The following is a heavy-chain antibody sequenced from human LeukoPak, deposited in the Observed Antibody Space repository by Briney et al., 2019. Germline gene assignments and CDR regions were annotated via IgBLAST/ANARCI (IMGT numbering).Heavy chain of an antibody. D-gene: IGHD6-19*01. CDR3: ASFPSSGWYAGSRYFDY. CDR1: GGSISSYY. V-gene: IGHV4-59*01. Sequence: RSSETLSLTCTVSGGSISSYYWSWTRQPPGKGLEWIGYIYYSGSTNYNPSLKSRVTISVDTSKNQFSLKLSSVTAADTAVYYCASFPSSGWYAGSRYFDYWGQGTLVTVSS. CDR2: IYYSGST. J-gene: IGHJ4*02.